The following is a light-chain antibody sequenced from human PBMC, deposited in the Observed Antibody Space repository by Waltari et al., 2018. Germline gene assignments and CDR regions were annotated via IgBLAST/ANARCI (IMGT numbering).Light chain of an antibody. CDR1: QSVLYSSNNKND. CDR2: WAS. V-gene: IGKV4-1*01. Sequence: DIVMTQSPDSLSVSLGERATINCKSSQSVLYSSNNKNDFDLYQQKPRQPPKVLMYWASTRRSGVPDRFGGSVSGTDFTLTISNLQAEDEAVYDWQLYYSSPITFGQGTRLELK. CDR3: QLYYSSPIT. J-gene: IGKJ5*01.